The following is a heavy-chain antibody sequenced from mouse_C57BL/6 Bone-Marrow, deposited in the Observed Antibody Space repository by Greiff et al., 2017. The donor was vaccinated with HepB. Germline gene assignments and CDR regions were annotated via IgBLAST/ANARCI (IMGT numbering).Heavy chain of an antibody. J-gene: IGHJ3*01. CDR2: ISDGGSYT. CDR3: ARDGGASIVTTDWFAY. Sequence: DVMLVESGGGLVKPGGSLKLSCAASGFTFSSYAMSWVRQTPEKRLEWVATISDGGSYTYYPDNVKGRFTISRDNAKNNLYLQMSHLKSEDTAMYYCARDGGASIVTTDWFAYWGQGTLVTVSA. D-gene: IGHD2-5*01. V-gene: IGHV5-4*01. CDR1: GFTFSSYA.